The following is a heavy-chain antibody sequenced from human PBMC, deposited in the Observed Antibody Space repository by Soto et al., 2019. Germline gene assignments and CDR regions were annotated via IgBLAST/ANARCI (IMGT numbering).Heavy chain of an antibody. CDR3: AKEGYGYFDY. D-gene: IGHD5-18*01. CDR2: ISYDGSNK. V-gene: IGHV3-30*18. Sequence: QPGGSLRLSCAASGFTFSSYGMHWVRQAPGKGLEWVAVISYDGSNKYYADSVKGRFTISRDNSKNTLYLQMNSLRAEDTAVYYCAKEGYGYFDYWGQGTLVTVSS. J-gene: IGHJ4*02. CDR1: GFTFSSYG.